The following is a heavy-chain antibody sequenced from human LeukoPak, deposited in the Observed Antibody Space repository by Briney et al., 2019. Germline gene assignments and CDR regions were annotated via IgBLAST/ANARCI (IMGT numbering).Heavy chain of an antibody. CDR3: ARYTMVRGENWFDP. J-gene: IGHJ5*02. Sequence: SETLSLTCTVSGYSISSGYYWGWIRQPPGKGLEWIGSIYHSGSTYYNPSLKSRVTISVDTSKNQFSLRLSSVTAAETAVYYCARYTMVRGENWFDPWGQGTLVTVSS. V-gene: IGHV4-38-2*02. D-gene: IGHD3-10*01. CDR1: GYSISSGYY. CDR2: IYHSGST.